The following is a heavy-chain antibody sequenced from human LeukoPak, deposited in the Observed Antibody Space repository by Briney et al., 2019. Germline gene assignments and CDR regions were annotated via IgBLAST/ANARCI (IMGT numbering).Heavy chain of an antibody. J-gene: IGHJ4*02. CDR1: GFTFSSYA. D-gene: IGHD3-9*01. V-gene: IGHV3-30-3*01. CDR3: AKDYYDILTGQPLSFDY. CDR2: ISYDGSNK. Sequence: GGSLRLSCAASGFTFSSYAMHWVRQAPGKGLEWVAVISYDGSNKYYADSVKGRFTISRDNSKNTLYLQMNSLRAEDTAVYYCAKDYYDILTGQPLSFDYWGQGTLVTVSS.